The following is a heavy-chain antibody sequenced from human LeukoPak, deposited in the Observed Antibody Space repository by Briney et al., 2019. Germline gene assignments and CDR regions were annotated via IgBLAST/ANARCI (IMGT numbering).Heavy chain of an antibody. D-gene: IGHD4-23*01. Sequence: GGSLRLSCAASGFTFSSYGMHWVRQAPGKGLEWVAFVHYGGSNKYYADSVKGRFAISRDNSKNTLYLQMNSLRAEDTAVYYCARGELRDAFDIWGQGTMVTVSS. CDR3: ARGELRDAFDI. J-gene: IGHJ3*02. V-gene: IGHV3-30*02. CDR1: GFTFSSYG. CDR2: VHYGGSNK.